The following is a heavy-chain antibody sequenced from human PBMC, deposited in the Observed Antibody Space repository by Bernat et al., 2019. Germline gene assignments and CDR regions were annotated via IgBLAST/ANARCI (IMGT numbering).Heavy chain of an antibody. Sequence: QGQLVQSGPEVKKPGASVQVSCKASGYSFTTYYLHWVRQAPGQVLEWMGRINPNSGDTDYAQESQGRVTMTRDTSISTAYMELSRLTSDDTAVYYCARADYGDYYFDFWGQGTLVTVSS. D-gene: IGHD4-17*01. V-gene: IGHV1-2*06. CDR3: ARADYGDYYFDF. CDR1: GYSFTTYY. CDR2: INPNSGDT. J-gene: IGHJ4*02.